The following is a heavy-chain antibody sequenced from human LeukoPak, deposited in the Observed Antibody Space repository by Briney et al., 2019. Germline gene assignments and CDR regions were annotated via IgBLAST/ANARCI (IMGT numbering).Heavy chain of an antibody. V-gene: IGHV3-7*04. CDR2: IKQDGSEE. CDR3: ARDHRSSSWYCPSC. CDR1: GFTFSTYW. D-gene: IGHD6-13*01. J-gene: IGHJ4*02. Sequence: GGSLRLSCAASGFTFSTYWMSWVRQAPGKGLEWVANIKQDGSEEYYVDSVKGRFTISRDNSKNSLYLQMNSLRAEDTAVYYCARDHRSSSWYCPSCWGQGTLVTVSS.